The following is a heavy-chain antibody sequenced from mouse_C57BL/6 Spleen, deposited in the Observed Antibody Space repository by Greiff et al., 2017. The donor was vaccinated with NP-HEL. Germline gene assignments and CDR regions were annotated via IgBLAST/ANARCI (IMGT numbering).Heavy chain of an antibody. J-gene: IGHJ3*01. CDR3: ARDVSVSAWFAY. Sequence: VQLQQSGAELVRPGSSVKLSCKASGYTFTSYWMHWVKQRPIQGLEWIGNIDPSDSETHYNQKFKDKATLTVDKSSSTAYMQLSSLTSEDSAVYYCARDVSVSAWFAYWGQGTLVTVSA. CDR1: GYTFTSYW. V-gene: IGHV1-52*01. CDR2: IDPSDSET.